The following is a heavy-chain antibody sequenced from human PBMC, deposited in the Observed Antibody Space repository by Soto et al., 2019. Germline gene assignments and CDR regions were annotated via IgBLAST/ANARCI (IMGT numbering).Heavy chain of an antibody. Sequence: QVQLVESGGGVVQPGRSLRLSCAASGFTFSSYGMHWVRQAPGKGLEWVAVISYDGSNKYYADSVKGRVTISRDNSKNTLYLQMNSLRAEDTAVYYCAKDSHITIFGVVTRGYFDLWGRGTLVTVSS. D-gene: IGHD3-3*01. CDR1: GFTFSSYG. V-gene: IGHV3-30*18. CDR3: AKDSHITIFGVVTRGYFDL. CDR2: ISYDGSNK. J-gene: IGHJ2*01.